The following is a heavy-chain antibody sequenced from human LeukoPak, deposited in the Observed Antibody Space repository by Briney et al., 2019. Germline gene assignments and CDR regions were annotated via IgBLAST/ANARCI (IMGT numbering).Heavy chain of an antibody. V-gene: IGHV3-30*04. CDR2: MSYDGGHI. CDR1: GFTFSKYA. D-gene: IGHD3-10*02. Sequence: QPGRSLRLSCAASGFTFSKYAMHWVRQAPGKGLEWVAVMSYDGGHIYYADSVQGRFTISRDNSKSTLYLQMNSLRAEDTAVYYCAELGITMIGGVWGKGTTVTISS. CDR3: AELGITMIGGV. J-gene: IGHJ6*04.